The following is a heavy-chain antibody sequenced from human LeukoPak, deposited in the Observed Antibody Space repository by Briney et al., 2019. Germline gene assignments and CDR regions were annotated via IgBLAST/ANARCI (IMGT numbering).Heavy chain of an antibody. J-gene: IGHJ5*02. Sequence: ASVKVSCKASGYTFTSYDINWVRQATGQGLEWMGWMNPNSGNTGYAQKFQGRVTMTRNTSISTAYMELSSRRSEDTAVYYCARGTGEYYYGSGSWYNWFDPWGQGTLVTVSS. V-gene: IGHV1-8*01. D-gene: IGHD3-10*01. CDR1: GYTFTSYD. CDR2: MNPNSGNT. CDR3: ARGTGEYYYGSGSWYNWFDP.